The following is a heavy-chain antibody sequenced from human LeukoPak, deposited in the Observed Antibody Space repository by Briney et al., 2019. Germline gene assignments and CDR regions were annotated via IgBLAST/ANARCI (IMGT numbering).Heavy chain of an antibody. D-gene: IGHD1-7*01. CDR1: GYSISGGYY. CDR3: ARTLELLFYYYMDV. Sequence: SETLSLTCTVSGYSISGGYYWGWVRQPPGKGLEWIGSIYHSGNTFYNPSLKSRVTISVDTSKNQFSLKLSSVTAADTAVYYCARTLELLFYYYMDVWGKGTTVTVSS. J-gene: IGHJ6*03. V-gene: IGHV4-38-2*02. CDR2: IYHSGNT.